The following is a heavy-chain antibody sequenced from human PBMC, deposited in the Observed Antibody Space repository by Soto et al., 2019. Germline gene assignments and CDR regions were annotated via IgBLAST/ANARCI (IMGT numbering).Heavy chain of an antibody. CDR2: IYYSGST. Sequence: SETLSLTCTVSGGSISSSSYYWGWIRQPPGKGLEWIGSIYYSGSTYYNPSLKSRVTISVDTSKNQFSLKLSSVTAADTAVYYCARLASAGTADHLDYWGQGTLVTVSS. D-gene: IGHD1-1*01. CDR3: ARLASAGTADHLDY. J-gene: IGHJ4*02. CDR1: GGSISSSSYY. V-gene: IGHV4-39*01.